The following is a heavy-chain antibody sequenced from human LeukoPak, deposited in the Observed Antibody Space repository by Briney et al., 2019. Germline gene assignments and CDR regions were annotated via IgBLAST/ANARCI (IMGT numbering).Heavy chain of an antibody. CDR3: ARDERRCSDGTNCYPGDY. CDR2: ISRTSYSI. D-gene: IGHD2-21*01. CDR1: GFTFSAYA. V-gene: IGHV3-21*01. J-gene: IGHJ4*02. Sequence: GGSLRLSCAASGFTFSAYAMSWVRQAPGKGLEWVSAISRTSYSIYYADAVRGRFTVSRDNARSVVYLQMNSLRADDSAVYYCARDERRCSDGTNCYPGDYWGQGTLVTVSS.